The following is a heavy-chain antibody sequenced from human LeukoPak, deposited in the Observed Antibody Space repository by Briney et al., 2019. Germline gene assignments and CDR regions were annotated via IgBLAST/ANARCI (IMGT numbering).Heavy chain of an antibody. CDR2: IKQDGSEK. CDR3: ARDDGASGSSPLDY. J-gene: IGHJ4*02. D-gene: IGHD3-10*01. CDR1: GFTFSSYW. V-gene: IGHV3-7*01. Sequence: GGSLRLSRAASGFTFSSYWMSWVRQAPGKGLEWVANIKQDGSEKYYVDSVKGRFTISRDNAKNSLYLQMNSLRAEDTAVYYCARDDGASGSSPLDYWGQGTLVTVSS.